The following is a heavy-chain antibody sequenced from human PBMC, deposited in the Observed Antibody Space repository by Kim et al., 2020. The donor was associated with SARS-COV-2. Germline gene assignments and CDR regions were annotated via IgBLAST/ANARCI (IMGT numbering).Heavy chain of an antibody. J-gene: IGHJ4*02. CDR2: IKQDESEK. V-gene: IGHV3-7*03. CDR3: VRDEGDSNIHYDY. Sequence: GGSLRLSCVASGFKFSTYWMSWVRQAPGKGLEWVANIKQDESEKYYVDSVKGRFTISRDNAKNSLYLQMNSLRAEDTAVYYCVRDEGDSNIHYDYWGQGTLVTVSS. CDR1: GFKFSTYW. D-gene: IGHD3-16*01.